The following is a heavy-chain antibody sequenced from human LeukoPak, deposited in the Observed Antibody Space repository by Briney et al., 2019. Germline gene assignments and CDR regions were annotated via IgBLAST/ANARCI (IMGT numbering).Heavy chain of an antibody. V-gene: IGHV3-21*01. Sequence: GGSLRLSCAASGFTFSSYSMNWVRQAPGKGLEWVSSISSSSSYIYYADSVKGRFTISRDNAKNTLYLQMNSLGAEDTAIYFCVCIPVGFWGQGPLVTVSS. D-gene: IGHD2-8*02. J-gene: IGHJ4*02. CDR1: GFTFSSYS. CDR2: ISSSSSYI. CDR3: VCIPVGF.